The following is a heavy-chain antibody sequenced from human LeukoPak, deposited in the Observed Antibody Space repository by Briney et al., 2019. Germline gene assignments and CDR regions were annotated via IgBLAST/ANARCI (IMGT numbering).Heavy chain of an antibody. J-gene: IGHJ6*02. V-gene: IGHV3-49*03. Sequence: LSLTCAVYGGSFSGYYWSWFRQAPGKGLEWVGFIRSKAYGGTTEYAASVKGRFTISRDDSKSIAYLQMNSLKTEDTAVYYCTRVIYYYGMDVWGQGTTVTVSS. CDR3: TRVIYYYGMDV. CDR1: GGSFSGYY. CDR2: IRSKAYGGTT.